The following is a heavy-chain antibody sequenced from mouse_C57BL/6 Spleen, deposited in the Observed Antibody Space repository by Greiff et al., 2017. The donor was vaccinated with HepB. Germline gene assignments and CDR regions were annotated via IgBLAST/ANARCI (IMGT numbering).Heavy chain of an antibody. D-gene: IGHD1-1*01. V-gene: IGHV1-52*01. CDR1: GYTFTSYW. Sequence: QVQLQQPGAELVRPGSSVKLSCKASGYTFTSYWMHWVKQRPIQGLEWIGNIDPSDRETHYNQKFKDKATLTVDKSSSTAYMQLSSLTSEDSAVYYCARHYGSPFDDWGQGTTLTVSS. CDR3: ARHYGSPFDD. CDR2: IDPSDRET. J-gene: IGHJ2*01.